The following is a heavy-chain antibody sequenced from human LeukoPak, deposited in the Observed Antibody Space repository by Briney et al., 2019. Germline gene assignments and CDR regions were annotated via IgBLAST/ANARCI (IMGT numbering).Heavy chain of an antibody. CDR1: GGYIRGYH. CDR3: AWYTAMVPFDY. Sequence: PSETLSLTCSVSGGYIRGYHWSWIRQPPGKGLEWIGYIYYDGSTNYNPSLKSRVTISVDTSKNQFSLKLRSVTAADTAVYYCAWYTAMVPFDYWGQGTLVTVSS. V-gene: IGHV4-59*01. J-gene: IGHJ4*02. D-gene: IGHD5-18*01. CDR2: IYYDGST.